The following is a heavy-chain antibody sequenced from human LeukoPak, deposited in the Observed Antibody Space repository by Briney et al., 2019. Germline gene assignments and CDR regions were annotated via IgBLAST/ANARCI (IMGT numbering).Heavy chain of an antibody. CDR1: DGSFSGYY. J-gene: IGHJ5*02. CDR2: INHSGST. CDR3: ARGIGTTGTTWYNWFDP. D-gene: IGHD1-1*01. V-gene: IGHV4-34*01. Sequence: PSETLSLTCAVYDGSFSGYYWSWIRQPPGKGLEWIGEINHSGSTNYNPSLKSRVTISVDTSKNQFSLKLSSVTAADTAVYYCARGIGTTGTTWYNWFDPWGQGTLVTVSS.